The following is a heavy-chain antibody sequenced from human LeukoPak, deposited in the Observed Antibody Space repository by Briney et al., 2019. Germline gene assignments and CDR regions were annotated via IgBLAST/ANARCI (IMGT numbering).Heavy chain of an antibody. CDR1: GLTFSNAW. J-gene: IGHJ4*02. CDR3: AKWGCSGGSCYPFDY. D-gene: IGHD2-15*01. V-gene: IGHV3-23*01. CDR2: ISGSGGST. Sequence: PGGSLRLSCAASGLTFSNAWMNWVRQAPGKGLEWVSAISGSGGSTYYADSVKGRFTISRDNSKNTLYLQMNSLRAEDTAVYYCAKWGCSGGSCYPFDYWGQGTLVTVSS.